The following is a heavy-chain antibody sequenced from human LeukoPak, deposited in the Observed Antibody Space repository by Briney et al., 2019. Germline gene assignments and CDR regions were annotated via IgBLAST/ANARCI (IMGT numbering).Heavy chain of an antibody. D-gene: IGHD3-10*01. J-gene: IGHJ4*02. CDR2: MNPNSGNT. Sequence: ASVKVSCKASGYTFTCYGINRVRQATGQGLEWMGWMNPNSGNTGYAQKFQGRVTMTRNTSISTAYMELRSLRSEDTAVYYCARGLKRFGVGASTPNDYWGQGTLVTVFS. CDR3: ARGLKRFGVGASTPNDY. CDR1: GYTFTCYG. V-gene: IGHV1-8*02.